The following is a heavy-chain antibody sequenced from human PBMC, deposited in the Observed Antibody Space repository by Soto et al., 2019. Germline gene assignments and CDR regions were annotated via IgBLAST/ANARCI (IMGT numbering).Heavy chain of an antibody. CDR1: GDCIRSGGYY. J-gene: IGHJ6*02. CDR2: IYYSGST. D-gene: IGHD6-19*01. CDR3: ARDGVDYSSGWYGSYYYYGMDV. V-gene: IGHV4-31*03. Sequence: SETMSLSCTVSGDCIRSGGYYWTWIRKHPGKGLEWIGYIYYSGSTYYNPSLKSRVTISVDTSKNQFSLKLSSVTAADTAVYYCARDGVDYSSGWYGSYYYYGMDVWGQGTTVTVSS.